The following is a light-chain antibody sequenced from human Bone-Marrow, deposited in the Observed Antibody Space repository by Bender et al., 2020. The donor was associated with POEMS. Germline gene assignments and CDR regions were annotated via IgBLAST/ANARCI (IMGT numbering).Light chain of an antibody. CDR3: CSYAGDTIYYV. CDR2: EVS. J-gene: IGLJ1*01. V-gene: IGLV2-23*02. Sequence: QSALTQPASVSGSPGQSIAISCTGTSSDVGSYNLVSWFQQHPGEAPKLMIYEVSKRPSGVSNRFSGAKSGNTASLTISGLQAEDEADYYCCSYAGDTIYYVFGTGTKVTVL. CDR1: SSDVGSYNL.